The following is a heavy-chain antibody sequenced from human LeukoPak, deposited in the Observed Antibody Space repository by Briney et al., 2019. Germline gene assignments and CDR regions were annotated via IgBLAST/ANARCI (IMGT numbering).Heavy chain of an antibody. CDR3: ARASVQDLFTGYAFDV. CDR1: VYTLTGYY. CDR2: INTDTGGS. Sequence: AASVKVSCKASVYTLTGYYMHWVRQAPGQGLEWMVCINTDTGGSKHAQKFQGRVTMTMDTSINTAYMELNWLTSDDTAVYYCARASVQDLFTGYAFDVLSQGTMVTVSS. J-gene: IGHJ3*01. D-gene: IGHD3-9*01. V-gene: IGHV1-2*02.